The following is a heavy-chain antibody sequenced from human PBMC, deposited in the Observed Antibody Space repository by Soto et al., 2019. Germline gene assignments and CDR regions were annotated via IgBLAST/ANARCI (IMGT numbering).Heavy chain of an antibody. D-gene: IGHD3-10*01. V-gene: IGHV3-11*06. Sequence: GGSLRLSCAASGFTFSDYYMSWIRQAPGKGLEWVSYISSSSSYTNYADSVKGRFTISRDDAKNSLYLQMNSLRAEDTAVYYCAREATMVRGVITTGHYYYGMDVWGQGTTVTVSS. CDR1: GFTFSDYY. CDR3: AREATMVRGVITTGHYYYGMDV. CDR2: ISSSSSYT. J-gene: IGHJ6*02.